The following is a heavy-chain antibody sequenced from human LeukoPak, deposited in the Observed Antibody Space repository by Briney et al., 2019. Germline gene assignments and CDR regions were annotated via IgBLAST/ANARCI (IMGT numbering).Heavy chain of an antibody. CDR2: ISAYNGNT. CDR1: GYTFTSYT. CDR3: ARGRAHSDFWSGYYHPFDY. J-gene: IGHJ4*02. V-gene: IGHV1-18*01. D-gene: IGHD3-3*01. Sequence: ASVKVSCKASGYTFTSYTISWVRQAPGQGLEWMGWISAYNGNTNYAQRLQGRVTMTTDTSTSTAYMELRSLRSDDTAVYYCARGRAHSDFWSGYYHPFDYWGQGTLVTVSS.